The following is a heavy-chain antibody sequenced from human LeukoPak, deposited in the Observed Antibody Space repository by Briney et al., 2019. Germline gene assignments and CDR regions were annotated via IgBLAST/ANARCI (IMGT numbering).Heavy chain of an antibody. D-gene: IGHD3-16*01. Sequence: GGSLRLSCAASGFTFSSYAMSWVRQAPGKGLEWVSAISGSGGSTYYADSVKGRFTISRDNSKNTLYLQMNSLRAEDTAVYYCARLSSWGSYYFDYWGQGTLVTVSS. CDR2: ISGSGGST. V-gene: IGHV3-23*01. J-gene: IGHJ4*02. CDR1: GFTFSSYA. CDR3: ARLSSWGSYYFDY.